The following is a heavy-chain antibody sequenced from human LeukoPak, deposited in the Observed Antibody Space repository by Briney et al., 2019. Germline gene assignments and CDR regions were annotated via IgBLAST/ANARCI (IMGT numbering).Heavy chain of an antibody. CDR2: ISSSGTI. CDR1: GFTFSSSS. Sequence: GGSLRLSCAASGFTFSSSSMNWVRQAPGKGLEWVSYISSSGTIYYADSVKGRFTISRDNAKNSLFLQMNSPRAEDTAVYYCARAGTHWGRGTLVTVSS. D-gene: IGHD3-10*01. CDR3: ARAGTH. V-gene: IGHV3-48*04. J-gene: IGHJ4*02.